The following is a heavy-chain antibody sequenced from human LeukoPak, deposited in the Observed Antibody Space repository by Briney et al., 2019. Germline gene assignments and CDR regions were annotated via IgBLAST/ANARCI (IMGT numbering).Heavy chain of an antibody. CDR1: GGTFSSYA. D-gene: IGHD6-19*01. J-gene: IGHJ4*02. CDR2: IIPIFGTA. CDR3: ASNSEIAVAGTWGFDY. V-gene: IGHV1-69*05. Sequence: ASVKVSCKASGGTFSSYAISWVRQAPGQGLDWMGGIIPIFGTANYAQKFQGRVTITTDESTSTAYMELSSLRSEDTAVYYCASNSEIAVAGTWGFDYWGQGTLVTVSS.